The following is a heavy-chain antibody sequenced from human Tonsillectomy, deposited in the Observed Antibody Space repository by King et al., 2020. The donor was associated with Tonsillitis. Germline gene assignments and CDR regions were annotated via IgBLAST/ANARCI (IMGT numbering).Heavy chain of an antibody. J-gene: IGHJ4*02. CDR1: GYSISNGYY. CDR3: AREGYYYGSGNYQGY. D-gene: IGHD3-10*01. V-gene: IGHV4-38-2*02. CDR2: IYHGGST. Sequence: QLQESGPGSVKPSETLSLTCSVFGYSISNGYYWGWIRQPPGRGLEWIASIYHGGSTYCSPSLKSRVTISLDTSKNQFSLKLSSVTAADTAVYYCAREGYYYGSGNYQGYWGQGTLVTVSS.